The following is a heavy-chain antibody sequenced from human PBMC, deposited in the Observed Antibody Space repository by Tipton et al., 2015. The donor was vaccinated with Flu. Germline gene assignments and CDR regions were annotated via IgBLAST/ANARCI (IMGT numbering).Heavy chain of an antibody. CDR3: ARGSNAAATRTRTLGY. CDR1: GGSFGGYY. V-gene: IGHV4-34*01. J-gene: IGHJ4*02. D-gene: IGHD2-15*01. CDR2: INHSGST. Sequence: TLSLTCAVYGGSFGGYYWSWIRQPPGKGLEWIGEINHSGSTNYNPSLKSRVTISVDTSKNQFSLKLSSVTAADTAVYYCARGSNAAATRTRTLGYWGQGTLVTVSS.